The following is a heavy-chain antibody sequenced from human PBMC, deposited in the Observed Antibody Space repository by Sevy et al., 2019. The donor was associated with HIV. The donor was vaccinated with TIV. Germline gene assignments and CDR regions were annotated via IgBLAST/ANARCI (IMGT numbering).Heavy chain of an antibody. CDR2: MFYRGST. J-gene: IGHJ4*02. CDR3: ARLSAVSRSYNFDY. V-gene: IGHV4-61*01. Sequence: SETLSLTCTVSGDSVSSDNYYWSWIRQPPGKGLEWIGYMFYRGSTNYNPSLKSRVTISVDTSKNQLSLKLNSVTAADTAVYYCARLSAVSRSYNFDYWGQGTLVTVSS. D-gene: IGHD4-4*01. CDR1: GDSVSSDNYY.